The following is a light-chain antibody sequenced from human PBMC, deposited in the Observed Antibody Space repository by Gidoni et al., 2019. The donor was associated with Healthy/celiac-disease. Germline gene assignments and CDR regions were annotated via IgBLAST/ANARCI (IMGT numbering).Light chain of an antibody. J-gene: IGKJ1*01. CDR1: QGIRND. Sequence: DIQMPQSPSSLSASVGDRVTIPFRASQGIRNDLGWYQQKPGKAPKRLIYAASSLQSGVPSRFGGSGSGTEFTLTISSQQPEDFANYYCLQHNSYHPFGQXTKVEIK. CDR3: LQHNSYHP. V-gene: IGKV1-17*01. CDR2: AAS.